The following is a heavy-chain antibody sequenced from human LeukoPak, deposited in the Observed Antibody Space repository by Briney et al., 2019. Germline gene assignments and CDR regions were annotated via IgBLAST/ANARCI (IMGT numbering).Heavy chain of an antibody. V-gene: IGHV3-66*02. CDR3: ARDLGGFHFDY. J-gene: IGHJ4*02. CDR1: GFTVSSNY. Sequence: GGSLRLSCAASGFTVSSNYMSWVRQAPGKGLEWVSVIYSGGSTCYTDSVKGRFTISRDNSKNTLYLQMNSLRAEDTAVYYCARDLGGFHFDYWGQGTLVTVSS. D-gene: IGHD4-23*01. CDR2: IYSGGST.